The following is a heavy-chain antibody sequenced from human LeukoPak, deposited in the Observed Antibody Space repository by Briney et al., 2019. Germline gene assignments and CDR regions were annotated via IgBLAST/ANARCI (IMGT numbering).Heavy chain of an antibody. D-gene: IGHD5-18*01. CDR3: ASLLNKVQLAQDY. J-gene: IGHJ4*02. Sequence: GGSLRLSCAASGFTFSSYSMNWVRQAPGKGLEWVSYISSSSSTIYYADSVKGRFTISRDNAKNSLYLQMNSLRAEDTAVYYCASLLNKVQLAQDYWGQGTLVTVPS. CDR2: ISSSSSTI. V-gene: IGHV3-48*01. CDR1: GFTFSSYS.